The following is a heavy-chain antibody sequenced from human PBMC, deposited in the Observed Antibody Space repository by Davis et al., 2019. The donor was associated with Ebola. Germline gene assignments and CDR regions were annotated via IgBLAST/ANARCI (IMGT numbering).Heavy chain of an antibody. V-gene: IGHV5-51*01. CDR2: ISPGDSHT. CDR1: GYSFNTYW. J-gene: IGHJ4*02. Sequence: KVSCKASGYSFNTYWIVWVRQMPGKGLEYMGMISPGDSHTNYNPSFQGHVIMSADKSTRTAYLQWNSLKASDTAMYYCARGTDGYNPGGYFDSWGQGTLVTVSS. D-gene: IGHD5-24*01. CDR3: ARGTDGYNPGGYFDS.